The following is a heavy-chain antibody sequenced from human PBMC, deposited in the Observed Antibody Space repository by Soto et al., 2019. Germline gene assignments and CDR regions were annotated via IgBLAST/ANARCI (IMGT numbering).Heavy chain of an antibody. D-gene: IGHD3-10*01. CDR1: AGSISSYY. CDR2: IYNSGST. V-gene: IGHV4-59*01. Sequence: QVQLQETGPGLVKAWETLSLTCTVSAGSISSYYWGWIRQSPGKGLEWIGYIYNSGSTNYNPSLKSRLTMSVDTSKNQLYLKLSSVTAADTAVYYCARIIRTLAWDGVDVWGQGTRVTV. J-gene: IGHJ6*02. CDR3: ARIIRTLAWDGVDV.